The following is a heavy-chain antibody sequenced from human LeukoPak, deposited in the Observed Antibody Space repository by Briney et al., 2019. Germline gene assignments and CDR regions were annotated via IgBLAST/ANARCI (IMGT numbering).Heavy chain of an antibody. CDR3: ARGGGSSRPPIFDY. V-gene: IGHV1-3*03. D-gene: IGHD6-13*01. Sequence: ASVKVSCKASGYTFTSYAMHWVRQAPGQRLEWMGWINAGNGNTKYSQEFQGRVTITRDTSASTAYMELSSLRSEGMAVYYCARGGGSSRPPIFDYWGQGTLVTVSS. CDR2: INAGNGNT. J-gene: IGHJ4*02. CDR1: GYTFTSYA.